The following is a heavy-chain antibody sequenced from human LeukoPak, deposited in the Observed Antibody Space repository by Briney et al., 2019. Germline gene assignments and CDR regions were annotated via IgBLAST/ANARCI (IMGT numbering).Heavy chain of an antibody. CDR3: ARVVDTPMVLYGAFDI. CDR2: ISSSSSYI. D-gene: IGHD5-18*01. V-gene: IGHV3-21*01. J-gene: IGHJ3*02. Sequence: GGSLRLSCAASGFTFSSHSMNWVRQAPGKGLEWVSFISSSSSYIHYADSVKGRFTISRDNAKNSLYLQMNSLRAEDTAVYYCARVVDTPMVLYGAFDIWGQGTMVTVSS. CDR1: GFTFSSHS.